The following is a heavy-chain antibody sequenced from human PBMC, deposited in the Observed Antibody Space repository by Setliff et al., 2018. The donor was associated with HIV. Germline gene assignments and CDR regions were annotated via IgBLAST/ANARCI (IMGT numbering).Heavy chain of an antibody. CDR3: VRDGNVGWNDLDY. D-gene: IGHD1-1*01. CDR2: ISNTGNTI. CDR1: GFTFSDYF. V-gene: IGHV3-11*01. J-gene: IGHJ4*02. Sequence: GGSLRLSCAASGFTFSDYFMTWIRQAPGKGPEWVSYISNTGNTIYYTDSVKVRFTISRDNAKNSLYLQMNSLRAEDTAIYFCVRDGNVGWNDLDYWGQGTLVTVSS.